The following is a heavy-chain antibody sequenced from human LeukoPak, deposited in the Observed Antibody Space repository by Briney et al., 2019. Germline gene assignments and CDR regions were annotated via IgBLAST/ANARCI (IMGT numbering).Heavy chain of an antibody. D-gene: IGHD3-10*01. V-gene: IGHV1-18*01. J-gene: IGHJ4*02. CDR2: IGAYNGNT. Sequence: ASVKVSCKASGYTFTSYGISWVRQAPGQGLEWMGWIGAYNGNTNYAQKLQGRVTMTTDTSTSTAYMELRSLRSDDTAVYYCARDLRGSGSYYPFDYWGQGTLVTVSS. CDR1: GYTFTSYG. CDR3: ARDLRGSGSYYPFDY.